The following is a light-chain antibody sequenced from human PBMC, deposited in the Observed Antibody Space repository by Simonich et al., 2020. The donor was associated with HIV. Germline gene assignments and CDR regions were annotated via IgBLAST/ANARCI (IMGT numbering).Light chain of an antibody. Sequence: EIVLTQSPGTLSLSPGERATLSCRTSQSVSSSYLAWYQQNPGLAPRLLIYAASSRATGIPDRFSGSGSGTDFTLTISRLQPEDFAVYYCQQYGSSPPYTFGQGTKLEIK. CDR1: QSVSSSY. CDR3: QQYGSSPPYT. J-gene: IGKJ2*01. V-gene: IGKV3-20*01. CDR2: AAS.